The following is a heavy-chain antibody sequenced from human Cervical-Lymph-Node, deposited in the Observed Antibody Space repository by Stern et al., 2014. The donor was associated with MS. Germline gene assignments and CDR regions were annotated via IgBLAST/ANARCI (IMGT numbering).Heavy chain of an antibody. V-gene: IGHV4-31*03. D-gene: IGHD3-16*01. Sequence: VQLVESGPGLVKPSQTLSLTCTVSGDSISSGGHYWNWHRPHPGKGLEWIGYIYYSGSTYYHPSLKSRVTISVDTSKNEFTLDLTSVTAADTAVYYCARDRSRGSSSGYFFDYWGQGTPVTVSS. CDR1: GDSISSGGHY. J-gene: IGHJ4*02. CDR3: ARDRSRGSSSGYFFDY. CDR2: IYYSGST.